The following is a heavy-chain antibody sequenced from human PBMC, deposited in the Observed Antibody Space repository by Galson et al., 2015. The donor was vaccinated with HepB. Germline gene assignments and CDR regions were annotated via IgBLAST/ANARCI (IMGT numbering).Heavy chain of an antibody. Sequence: SLRLSCAASGFTFSHYWMAWVRQAPGKGPEWVANINQLGSEKFYVESVKGRFSLSRDNDKNSLFLQVNSLRAEDTAVYYCARHADSSGYYNLDSWGQGTMVTVSS. D-gene: IGHD3-22*01. V-gene: IGHV3-7*01. CDR2: INQLGSEK. CDR1: GFTFSHYW. CDR3: ARHADSSGYYNLDS. J-gene: IGHJ3*01.